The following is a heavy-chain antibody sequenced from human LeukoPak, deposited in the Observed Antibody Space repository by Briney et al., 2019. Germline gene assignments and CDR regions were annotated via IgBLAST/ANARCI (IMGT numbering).Heavy chain of an antibody. J-gene: IGHJ3*02. D-gene: IGHD4-17*01. CDR3: ATIMTTVTPSALDI. V-gene: IGHV4-39*01. Sequence: SETLSLTCTVSGGSISSSSYYWGWIRQPPGKGLEWIGSIYYSGSTYYNPSLKSRVTISVDTSKNQFSLKLSSVTAADTAVYYCATIMTTVTPSALDIWGQGTMVTVSS. CDR1: GGSISSSSYY. CDR2: IYYSGST.